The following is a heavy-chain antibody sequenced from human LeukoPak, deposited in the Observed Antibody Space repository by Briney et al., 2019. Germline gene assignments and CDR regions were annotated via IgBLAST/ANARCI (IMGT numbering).Heavy chain of an antibody. J-gene: IGHJ4*02. Sequence: SETLSLTCTVSGFSISSGYYWGWIRQPAGKGLEWIGRIYTSGSTNYNPSLKSRVTMSVDTSKNQFSLKLSSVTAADTAVYYCAGDYGDYEVRYWGQGTLVTVSS. CDR2: IYTSGST. V-gene: IGHV4-4*07. D-gene: IGHD4-17*01. CDR3: AGDYGDYEVRY. CDR1: GFSISSGYY.